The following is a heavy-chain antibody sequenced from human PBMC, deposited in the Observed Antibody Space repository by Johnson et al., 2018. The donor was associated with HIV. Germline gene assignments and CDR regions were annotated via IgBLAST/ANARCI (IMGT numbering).Heavy chain of an antibody. CDR3: ARGGWHFDI. J-gene: IGHJ3*02. CDR1: GFTFSSYA. D-gene: IGHD3-16*01. Sequence: VQLVESGGGLVQPGGCLRLSCAASGFTFSSYAMHWVRQAPGKGLEWVAVISYDGSNKYYADSVKGRFTISRDNSKNTLYLQMNSLRAEDTAVYYCARGGWHFDIWGQGTMVTVSS. CDR2: ISYDGSNK. V-gene: IGHV3-30*04.